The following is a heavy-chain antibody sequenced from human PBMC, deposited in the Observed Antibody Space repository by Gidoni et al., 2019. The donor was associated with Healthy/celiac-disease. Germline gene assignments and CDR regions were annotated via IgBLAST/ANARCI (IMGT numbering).Heavy chain of an antibody. CDR2: IYYSGST. CDR3: ARDYGDGYSQGFDY. CDR1: GGSISSYY. Sequence: QVQLQESGPGLVKPSETLSLTCTVSGGSISSYYWSWIRQPPGKGLEWIGYIYYSGSTNYNPSLKSRVTISVDTSKNQFSLKLSSVTAADTAVYYCARDYGDGYSQGFDYWGQGTLVTVSS. J-gene: IGHJ4*02. V-gene: IGHV4-59*01. D-gene: IGHD2-15*01.